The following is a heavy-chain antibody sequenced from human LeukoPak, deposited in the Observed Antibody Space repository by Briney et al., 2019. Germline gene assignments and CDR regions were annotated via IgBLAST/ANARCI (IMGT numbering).Heavy chain of an antibody. V-gene: IGHV3-66*01. Sequence: GGSLRLSCAASGFTVSSNYMSWVRQAPGKGLEWVSVIYSGGSTYYADSVKGRFTISRDNSKNTLYLQMSSLRAEDTAVYYCAREEGHYYDSSGQYYFDYWGQGTLVTVSS. CDR3: AREEGHYYDSSGQYYFDY. CDR2: IYSGGST. D-gene: IGHD3-22*01. J-gene: IGHJ4*02. CDR1: GFTVSSNY.